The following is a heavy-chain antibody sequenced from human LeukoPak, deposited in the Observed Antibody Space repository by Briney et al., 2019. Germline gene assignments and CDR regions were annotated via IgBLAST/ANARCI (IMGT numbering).Heavy chain of an antibody. J-gene: IGHJ6*03. CDR3: ARGGSHPAIPVWFGEDYYYMDV. D-gene: IGHD3-10*01. CDR1: GCTFTSYA. V-gene: IGHV1-69*05. CDR2: IIPIFGTA. Sequence: ASVKVSCKASGCTFTSYAISWVRQAPGQGLEWMGGIIPIFGTANYAQKFHGRVTITTNKSTSTAYMELSSLRSEDTAVYYCARGGSHPAIPVWFGEDYYYMDVWGKGPTVTVSS.